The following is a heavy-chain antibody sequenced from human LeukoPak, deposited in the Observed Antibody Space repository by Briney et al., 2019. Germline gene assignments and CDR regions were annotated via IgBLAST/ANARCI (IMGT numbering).Heavy chain of an antibody. V-gene: IGHV3-15*01. CDR1: GFAFSNAW. J-gene: IGHJ4*02. CDR2: IKSKTDGGTT. D-gene: IGHD5-12*01. Sequence: GGSLRLSCAASGFAFSNAWMSWVRQAPGKGLEWVGRIKSKTDGGTTDYAAPVKGRFTISRDDSKNTLYLQMDSLKTEDTAVYYCTTGGYGGQFDYWGQGTLVTVSS. CDR3: TTGGYGGQFDY.